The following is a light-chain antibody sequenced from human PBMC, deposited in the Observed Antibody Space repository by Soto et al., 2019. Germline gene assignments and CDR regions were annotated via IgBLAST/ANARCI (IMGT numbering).Light chain of an antibody. Sequence: QSVLTQPASVSGSPGQSITISCTGTSSDVGSYNLVSWYQQHPGKAPKLMIYEGNKRPSGVSNRFSGSKSANTASLTISGLQTEDEADYYCCSYAGSNTFVFGTATKLTVL. CDR3: CSYAGSNTFV. CDR2: EGN. V-gene: IGLV2-23*01. J-gene: IGLJ1*01. CDR1: SSDVGSYNL.